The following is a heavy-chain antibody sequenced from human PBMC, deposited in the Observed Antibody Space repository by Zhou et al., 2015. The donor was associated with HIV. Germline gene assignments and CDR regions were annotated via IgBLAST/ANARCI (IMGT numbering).Heavy chain of an antibody. CDR2: INPNSGGT. CDR1: GYSFSGYY. V-gene: IGHV1-2*06. Sequence: HVQLVQSGAEVKKPGASVKVSCKASGYSFSGYYIHWVRQAPGQGLEWMGRINPNSGGTNYAQKFQGRVTMTRDTSLGTAYMELSRLRPDDTAVYYCAREAYDFWSGVPYYYYGMDVWGQGTTVTVSS. J-gene: IGHJ6*02. D-gene: IGHD3-3*01. CDR3: AREAYDFWSGVPYYYYGMDV.